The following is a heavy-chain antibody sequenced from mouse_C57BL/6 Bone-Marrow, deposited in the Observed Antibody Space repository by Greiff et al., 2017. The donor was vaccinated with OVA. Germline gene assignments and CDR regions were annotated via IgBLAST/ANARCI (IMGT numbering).Heavy chain of an antibody. Sequence: EVKLVESGGGLVKPGGTLKLSCAASGFTFSSYAMSWVRQTPEKRLEWVATISDGGSYTYYPDNVKGRFTISRDNAKNNLYLQMSHLKSEDTAMYYCAREGYYGGDYWGQGTTLTVSS. CDR3: AREGYYGGDY. D-gene: IGHD1-1*01. J-gene: IGHJ2*01. V-gene: IGHV5-4*01. CDR1: GFTFSSYA. CDR2: ISDGGSYT.